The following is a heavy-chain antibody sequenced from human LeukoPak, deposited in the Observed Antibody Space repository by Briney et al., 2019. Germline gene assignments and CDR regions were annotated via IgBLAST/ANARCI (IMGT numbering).Heavy chain of an antibody. V-gene: IGHV1-8*01. J-gene: IGHJ5*02. CDR2: MNPNSGNT. D-gene: IGHD2-2*01. Sequence: RASVKVSCKASGYTFTSYDINWVRQATGQGLEWMGWMNPNSGNTGYAQKFQGRVTMARNTSISTAYMELSSLRSEDTAVYYCARALFTGRGWVVPAATRSNWFDPWGQGTLVTVSS. CDR3: ARALFTGRGWVVPAATRSNWFDP. CDR1: GYTFTSYD.